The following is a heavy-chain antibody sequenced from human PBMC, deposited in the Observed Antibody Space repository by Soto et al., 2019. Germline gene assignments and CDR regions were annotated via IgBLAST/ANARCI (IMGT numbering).Heavy chain of an antibody. J-gene: IGHJ6*02. Sequence: PSETLSLTCTVSGGSVSSGSYYWSWIRQPPGKGLEWIGYIYYSGSTNYNPSLKSRVTISVDTSKNQFSLKLSSVTAADTAVYYCARSIRGYEDYYYGMDVWGQGTTVTVSS. D-gene: IGHD5-12*01. CDR2: IYYSGST. V-gene: IGHV4-61*01. CDR3: ARSIRGYEDYYYGMDV. CDR1: GGSVSSGSYY.